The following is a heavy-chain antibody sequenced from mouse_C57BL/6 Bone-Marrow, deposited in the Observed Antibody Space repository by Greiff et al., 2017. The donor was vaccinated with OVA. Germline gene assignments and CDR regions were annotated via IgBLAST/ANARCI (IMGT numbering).Heavy chain of an antibody. J-gene: IGHJ2*01. D-gene: IGHD1-1*01. CDR2: INPNNGGT. CDR3: ARSLITTVVAHYFDY. V-gene: IGHV1-19*01. CDR1: GYTFTDYY. Sequence: EVQLQESGPVLVKPGASVKMSCKASGYTFTDYYMNWVKQSHGKSLEWIGVINPNNGGTIYNQKFKGKATLTVDKSSSTAYMELRSLTSEDTAVYYCARSLITTVVAHYFDYWGQGTTLTVSS.